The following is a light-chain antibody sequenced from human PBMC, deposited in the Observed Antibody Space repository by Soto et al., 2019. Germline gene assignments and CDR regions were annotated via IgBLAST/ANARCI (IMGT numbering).Light chain of an antibody. V-gene: IGKV1-9*01. CDR3: QQLNSYWYT. Sequence: DIQLTQSPSFLSASVGDRVTITCRASQGISSYLAWYQQKPGKAPKLLINGASTLQSGVPSRFSGSGSGTEFTLTINSLQSEDIGTYYCQQLNSYWYTFGQGTKLEI. CDR1: QGISSY. CDR2: GAS. J-gene: IGKJ2*01.